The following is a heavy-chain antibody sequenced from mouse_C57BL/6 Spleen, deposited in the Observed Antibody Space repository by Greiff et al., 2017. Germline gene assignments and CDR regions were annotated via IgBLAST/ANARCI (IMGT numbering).Heavy chain of an antibody. CDR2: ISSGSSTI. CDR3: AIGYYFDY. CDR1: GFTFSDYG. J-gene: IGHJ2*01. Sequence: EVKLMESGGGLVKPGGSLKLSCAASGFTFSDYGMHWVRQAPEKGLEWVAYISSGSSTIYYADTVKGRFTISRDNAKNTLYLQMTSLRSEDTAMYYCAIGYYFDYWGQGTTLTVSS. D-gene: IGHD3-3*01. V-gene: IGHV5-17*01.